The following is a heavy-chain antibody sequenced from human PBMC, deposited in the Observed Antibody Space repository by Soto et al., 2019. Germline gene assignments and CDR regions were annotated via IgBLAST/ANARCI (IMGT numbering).Heavy chain of an antibody. Sequence: VGSLRLSCAASGFTFSNYALSWVRQAPGKGLEWVSTISGSDDSTYYSDSVKGRFTLSRDNSKNTLYLQMNSLRVDDAAVYYCETPPWGGGYWGQGTLVTVSS. CDR2: ISGSDDST. J-gene: IGHJ4*02. D-gene: IGHD7-27*01. CDR3: ETPPWGGGY. CDR1: GFTFSNYA. V-gene: IGHV3-23*01.